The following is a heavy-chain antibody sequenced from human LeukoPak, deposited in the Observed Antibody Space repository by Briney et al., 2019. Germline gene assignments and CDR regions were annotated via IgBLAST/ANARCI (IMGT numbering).Heavy chain of an antibody. D-gene: IGHD6-19*01. CDR3: AKGSAVADLHFDY. Sequence: PGGSLRLSCAASGFTFSNAWMNWVRQAPGKGLEWVGRIKSKTDGGTTDYAAPVKGRFTVSRDDSKNTLYLQMNSLKTEDTAVYYCAKGSAVADLHFDYWGQGTLVTVSS. CDR1: GFTFSNAW. V-gene: IGHV3-15*07. CDR2: IKSKTDGGTT. J-gene: IGHJ4*02.